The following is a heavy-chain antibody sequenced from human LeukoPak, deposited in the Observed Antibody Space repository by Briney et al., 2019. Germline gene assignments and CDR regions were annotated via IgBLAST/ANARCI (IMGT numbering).Heavy chain of an antibody. CDR3: ARNPVRARGALHYYYYMDV. CDR1: DGSFSGYY. D-gene: IGHD3-10*01. CDR2: INHSGST. Sequence: PSETLSLTCAVYDGSFSGYYWSWIRQPPGKGLEWIGEINHSGSTNYNPSLKSRVTISVDTSKNQFSLKLSSVTAADTAVYYCARNPVRARGALHYYYYMDVWGKGTTVTISS. J-gene: IGHJ6*03. V-gene: IGHV4-34*01.